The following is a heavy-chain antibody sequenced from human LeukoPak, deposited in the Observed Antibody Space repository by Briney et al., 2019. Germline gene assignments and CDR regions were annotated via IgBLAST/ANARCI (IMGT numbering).Heavy chain of an antibody. J-gene: IGHJ4*02. Sequence: ASVKVSCKASGYTSTAYYMHWVRQAPGEGREWWGRINRSSGGKTYAQKLQGRVTLTRDTSISTAYMEVSRLRPDDTAVYYCARDLRGDGYNADYWGQGTLVTVSS. CDR3: ARDLRGDGYNADY. V-gene: IGHV1-2*06. D-gene: IGHD5-24*01. CDR2: INRSSGGK. CDR1: GYTSTAYY.